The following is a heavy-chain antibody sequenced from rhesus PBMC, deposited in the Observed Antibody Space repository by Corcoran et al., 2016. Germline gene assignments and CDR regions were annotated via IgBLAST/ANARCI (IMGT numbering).Heavy chain of an antibody. CDR3: ANGGPDKDRFDV. D-gene: IGHD3-34*01. CDR2: ISGGRGSS. J-gene: IGHJ5-1*01. V-gene: IGHV4-147*01. Sequence: QLQQQESGPGLVRPSETLSLTCAVAGCSISPSWWSWIRQPPGKGLEWIGRISGGRGSSSYSPSLRSRATISTDTARNHISLRLIFVTAADTALYYCANGGPDKDRFDVWGPGVLVTVSS. CDR1: GCSISPSW.